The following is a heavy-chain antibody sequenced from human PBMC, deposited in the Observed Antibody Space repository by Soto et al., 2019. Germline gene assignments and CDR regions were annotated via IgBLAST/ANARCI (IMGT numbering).Heavy chain of an antibody. CDR2: INASGGRT. J-gene: IGHJ4*02. V-gene: IGHV1-46*03. D-gene: IGHD2-21*02. Sequence: QVQLVQSGAEVKKPGASVKVSCKASGYTFTSYYVHWIRQAPGQGLEWMGIINASGGRTTYAPKIQGRVTMTRDTSTSTVYMELSSLTSEDTATYFCGRILPPATFDYWGQGTLVTVSS. CDR1: GYTFTSYY. CDR3: GRILPPATFDY.